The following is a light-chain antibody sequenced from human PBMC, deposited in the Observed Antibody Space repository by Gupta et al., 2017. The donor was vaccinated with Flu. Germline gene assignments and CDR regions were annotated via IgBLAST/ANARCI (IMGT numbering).Light chain of an antibody. J-gene: IGKJ3*01. CDR2: ATS. CDR1: ISTY. Sequence: ISTYLAWYQQRPGRASPLLLYATSTSQTGVPSRFSATGTGTDFFLTINGLQPEDFATYYCQQLDFKTRFLTFGPGTKVDV. CDR3: QQLDFKTRFLT. V-gene: IGKV1-9*01.